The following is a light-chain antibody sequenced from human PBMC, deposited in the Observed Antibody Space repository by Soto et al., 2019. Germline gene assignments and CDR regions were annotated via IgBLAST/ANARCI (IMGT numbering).Light chain of an antibody. CDR1: QSVSSSY. CDR3: QQYGGSPLT. CDR2: GAS. Sequence: EIVLTQSPGTLSLSQGERATLSCRASQSVSSSYLAWYQQKPGQAPRLLIYGASSRATGIPDRFSGSGSGTDFVLTISRLEPEDSAVYYCQQYGGSPLTFGGGTKVEIK. J-gene: IGKJ4*01. V-gene: IGKV3-20*01.